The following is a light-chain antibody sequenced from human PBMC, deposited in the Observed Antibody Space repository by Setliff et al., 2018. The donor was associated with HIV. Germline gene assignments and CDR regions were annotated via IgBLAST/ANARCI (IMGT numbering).Light chain of an antibody. CDR2: ENN. CDR3: GTWDSGLSAGV. V-gene: IGLV1-51*02. Sequence: QSVLTQPPSVSAAPGQKVTTSCSGSSSNIGNNYVSWYQQLPGTAPKLLIYENNKRPSGIPDRFSGSKSGTSATLGITGLQTGDEADYYCGTWDSGLSAGVFGGGTKVTVL. J-gene: IGLJ3*02. CDR1: SSNIGNNY.